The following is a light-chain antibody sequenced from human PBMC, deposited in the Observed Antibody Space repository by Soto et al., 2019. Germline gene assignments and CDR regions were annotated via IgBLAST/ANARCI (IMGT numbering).Light chain of an antibody. CDR3: SSYTSSSTL. CDR2: AVT. V-gene: IGLV2-14*01. Sequence: QSALTQPASVSGSPGQSITFSCTGTSSDVGGYNYVSWYQQHPGKAPKLMIYAVTDRPSGVSSRFSGSKSGNTASLTISGLQAEDEADYYCSSYTSSSTLFGTGTKLTVL. CDR1: SSDVGGYNY. J-gene: IGLJ1*01.